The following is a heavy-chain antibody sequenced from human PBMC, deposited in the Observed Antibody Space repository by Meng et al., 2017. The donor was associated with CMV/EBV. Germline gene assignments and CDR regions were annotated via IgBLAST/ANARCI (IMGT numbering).Heavy chain of an antibody. D-gene: IGHD3-3*01. J-gene: IGHJ4*02. CDR1: GFTFSSYS. CDR2: ISSSSSYI. CDR3: ARDYYDFWSGYYDLGY. Sequence: GGSLRLSCAASGFTFSSYSMNWVRQAPGKGLKWVSSISSSSSYIYYADSVKGRFTISRDNAKNSLYLQMNSLRAEDTAVYYCARDYYDFWSGYYDLGYWGQGTLVTVSS. V-gene: IGHV3-21*01.